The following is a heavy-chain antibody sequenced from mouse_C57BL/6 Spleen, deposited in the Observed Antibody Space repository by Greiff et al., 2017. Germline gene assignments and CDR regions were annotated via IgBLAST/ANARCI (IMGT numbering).Heavy chain of an antibody. V-gene: IGHV5-6*02. CDR3: ARRGTTGGADYAMDY. Sequence: EVKVVESGGDLVKPGGSLKLSCAASGFTFSSYGMSWVRQTPDKRLEWVATISSGGSYTYYPDSVKGRFTISRDNAKNTLYLQMRSPKSEDTAMYYCARRGTTGGADYAMDYWGQGTSVTVSS. CDR2: ISSGGSYT. CDR1: GFTFSSYG. J-gene: IGHJ4*01. D-gene: IGHD1-1*01.